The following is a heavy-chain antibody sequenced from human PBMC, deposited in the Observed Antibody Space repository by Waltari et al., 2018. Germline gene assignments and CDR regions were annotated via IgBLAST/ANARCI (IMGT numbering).Heavy chain of an antibody. CDR2: VNMDGGGT. CDR3: AKSLEPDRLRYGMDV. D-gene: IGHD6-6*01. Sequence: EVQLLESGGGLSQPGGSLRLSCAASGFPFSSYAMSWVRQAAGSGLRCVSGVNMDGGGTYYANSVRGRFTISRDNSKNTLYLQMYSLRAEDTAIYYCAKSLEPDRLRYGMDVWGQGTTVTVSS. V-gene: IGHV3-23*01. CDR1: GFPFSSYA. J-gene: IGHJ6*02.